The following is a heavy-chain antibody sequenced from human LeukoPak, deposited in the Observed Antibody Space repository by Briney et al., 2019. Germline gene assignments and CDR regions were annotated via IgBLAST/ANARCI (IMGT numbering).Heavy chain of an antibody. CDR2: INQDGSEK. CDR1: GFIFSSYW. Sequence: PGGSLRLSCAASGFIFSSYWMSWVRQAPGKGLEWVANINQDGSEKNYVDSVKGRFTISRDNAKNSVYLQMNSLRAEDTAVYYCARAAIAAAGTRLYMDVWGKGTTVTVSS. J-gene: IGHJ6*03. D-gene: IGHD6-13*01. V-gene: IGHV3-7*01. CDR3: ARAAIAAAGTRLYMDV.